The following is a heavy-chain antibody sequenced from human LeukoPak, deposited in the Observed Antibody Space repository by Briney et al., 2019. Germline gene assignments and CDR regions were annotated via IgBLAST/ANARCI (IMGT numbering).Heavy chain of an antibody. J-gene: IGHJ4*02. V-gene: IGHV3-74*01. Sequence: GGSLRLSCAASGFTFSSSWMNWFRQAPGKGLVWVARINGDGRSTRYADSVKGRFTITRDNAKNTLYLQMNSLRAEDTAVYSCARELVVREGDYFDNWGQGTLVTVSS. CDR3: ARELVVREGDYFDN. CDR1: GFTFSSSW. D-gene: IGHD2-2*01. CDR2: INGDGRST.